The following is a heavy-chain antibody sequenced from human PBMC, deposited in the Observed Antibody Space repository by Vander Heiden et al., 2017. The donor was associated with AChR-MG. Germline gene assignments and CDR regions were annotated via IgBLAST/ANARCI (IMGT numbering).Heavy chain of an antibody. CDR3: ARGGIAARPRLLRYYYMDV. CDR1: GFTFSSYG. V-gene: IGHV3-33*01. J-gene: IGHJ6*03. D-gene: IGHD6-6*01. Sequence: QVQLVESGGGVVQPGRSLRLSCAASGFTFSSYGMHWVRQAPGKGLEWVAVIWYDGSNKYYADSVKGRFTISRDNSKNTLYLQMNSLRAEDTAVYYCARGGIAARPRLLRYYYMDVWGKGTTVTVSS. CDR2: IWYDGSNK.